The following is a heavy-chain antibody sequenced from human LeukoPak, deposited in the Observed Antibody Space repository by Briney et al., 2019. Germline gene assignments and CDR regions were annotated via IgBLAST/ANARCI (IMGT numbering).Heavy chain of an antibody. V-gene: IGHV4-39*01. CDR2: IRYSGST. CDR1: GGSISSSNYY. Sequence: SETLSLTCTVSGGSISSSNYYWGWIRQPPGKGLEWIGSIRYSGSTYYNPSLKSRVTISVDTFRNQFSLDLSSVTAADTALYYCARHSEEDGYNPEPLDYWGQGTLVTVSS. J-gene: IGHJ4*02. D-gene: IGHD5-24*01. CDR3: ARHSEEDGYNPEPLDY.